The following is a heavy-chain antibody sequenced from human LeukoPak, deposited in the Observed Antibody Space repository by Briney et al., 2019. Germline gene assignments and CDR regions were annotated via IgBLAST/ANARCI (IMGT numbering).Heavy chain of an antibody. CDR1: GFTFSSYS. V-gene: IGHV3-21*01. Sequence: PGGSLRLSCAASGFTFSSYSMNWLRQTPGKGLEWVSSISSGSSYIYYGDSVKGRFTISRDNAKSSLFLQMNSLRAEDTAIYYCARDDFGGDFDFWGQGTLVTVSS. J-gene: IGHJ4*02. CDR3: ARDDFGGDFDF. CDR2: ISSGSSYI. D-gene: IGHD4-23*01.